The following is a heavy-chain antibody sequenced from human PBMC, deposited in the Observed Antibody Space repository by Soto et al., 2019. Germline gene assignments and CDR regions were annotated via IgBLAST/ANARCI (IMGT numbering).Heavy chain of an antibody. CDR3: AKFPTYYYDSSGYYP. D-gene: IGHD3-22*01. J-gene: IGHJ5*02. V-gene: IGHV3-30*18. CDR2: ISYDGSNK. Sequence: SLRLSCAACGFTFSSYGMHWVRQAPGKGLEWVAVISYDGSNKYYADSVKGRFTISRDNSKNTLYLQMNSLRAEDTAVYYCAKFPTYYYDSSGYYPLGQGTLVTVSS. CDR1: GFTFSSYG.